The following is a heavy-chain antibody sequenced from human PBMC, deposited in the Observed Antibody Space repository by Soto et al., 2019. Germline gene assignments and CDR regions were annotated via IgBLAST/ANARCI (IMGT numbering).Heavy chain of an antibody. CDR2: ICYSGST. V-gene: IGHV4-39*01. D-gene: IGHD6-25*01. CDR3: ARASGGY. CDR1: GGSISSSSYY. J-gene: IGHJ4*02. Sequence: QLQLQESGPGLVKPSETLSLTCTVSGGSISSSSYYWGWIRQPPGQGLGWFGSICYSGSTYYNPSLKPRVTLSVDTSTNQSSLKLSPVTAADTAVYYCARASGGYWGQGTLVTVSS.